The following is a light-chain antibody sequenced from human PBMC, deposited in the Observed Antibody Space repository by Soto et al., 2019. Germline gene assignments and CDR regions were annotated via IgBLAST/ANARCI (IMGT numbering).Light chain of an antibody. V-gene: IGLV2-11*01. J-gene: IGLJ1*01. Sequence: QSALTQPRSVSGSPGQSVTISCTGTSSDVGGYNYVSWYQQHPGKAPKLMIYDVSKRPSGVPDRFSGSKSGNTASLTISGLQAEDEADYYCCSYAGSYTLVVFATGTKVTVL. CDR2: DVS. CDR3: CSYAGSYTLVV. CDR1: SSDVGGYNY.